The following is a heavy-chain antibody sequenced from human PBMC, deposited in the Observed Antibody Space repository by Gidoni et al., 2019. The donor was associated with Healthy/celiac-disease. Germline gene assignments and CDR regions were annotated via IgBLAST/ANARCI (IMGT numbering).Heavy chain of an antibody. CDR1: GFTFSSYA. Sequence: QVQLVESGGGGVQPGRSLRLSFAASGFTFSSYAMHWVRQAPGKGMEWVAVISYDGSNKYYADSVKGRFTISKDNSKNTLYLQMNSLRAEDTAVYYCARDIGYSSSWYYYYMDVWGKGTTVTVSS. D-gene: IGHD6-13*01. J-gene: IGHJ6*03. CDR3: ARDIGYSSSWYYYYMDV. V-gene: IGHV3-30-3*01. CDR2: ISYDGSNK.